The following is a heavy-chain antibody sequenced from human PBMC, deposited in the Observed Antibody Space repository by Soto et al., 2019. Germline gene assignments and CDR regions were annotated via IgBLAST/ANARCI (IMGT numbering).Heavy chain of an antibody. CDR1: GYTFTGCA. J-gene: IGHJ4*02. CDR2: INAGNGNT. D-gene: IGHD3-3*01. V-gene: IGHV1-3*01. Sequence: GASVKVSCKASGYTFTGCAMHWVRQAPGQRLEWMGWINAGNGNTKYSQKFQGRVTITRDTSASTAYMELSSLRSEDTAVYYCARAPLNRVVIQPNSTYDYWGQGTLVTVSS. CDR3: ARAPLNRVVIQPNSTYDY.